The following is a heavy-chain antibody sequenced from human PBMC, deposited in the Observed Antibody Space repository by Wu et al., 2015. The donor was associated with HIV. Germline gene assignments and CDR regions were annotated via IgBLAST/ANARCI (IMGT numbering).Heavy chain of an antibody. Sequence: QVQLVQSGAEVKKPGSSVKVSCKASGGTFSSYAISWVRQAPGQGLEWMGGIIPIFGTANYAQKFQGRVTITTDESTSTAYMELSSLRSEDTAVYYCARERGLEMATARXFYYYYGMDVVGPKGPRVNRLL. CDR1: GGTFSSYA. CDR3: ARERGLEMATARXFYYYYGMDV. D-gene: IGHD5-24*01. J-gene: IGHJ6*04. V-gene: IGHV1-69*05. CDR2: IIPIFGTA.